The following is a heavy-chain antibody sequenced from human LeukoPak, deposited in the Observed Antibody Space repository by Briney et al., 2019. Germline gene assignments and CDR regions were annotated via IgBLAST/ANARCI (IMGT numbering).Heavy chain of an antibody. CDR3: AREHGRRYSTSSVGAFDL. Sequence: PSQTLSLTSTVSGGSISSGSYYWSWVRQPAGKGLEWLGRIYTSGSTNYNPSIKSRVTISVDTSKKQFSLKLSSVTAADTAVYYCAREHGRRYSTSSVGAFDLGGQGTMVTVSS. D-gene: IGHD6-6*01. V-gene: IGHV4-61*02. J-gene: IGHJ3*01. CDR2: IYTSGST. CDR1: GGSISSGSYY.